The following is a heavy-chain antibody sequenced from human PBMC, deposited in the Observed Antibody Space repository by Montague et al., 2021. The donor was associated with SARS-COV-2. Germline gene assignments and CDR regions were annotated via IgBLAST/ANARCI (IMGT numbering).Heavy chain of an antibody. J-gene: IGHJ4*02. CDR1: GFTFSIYS. Sequence: SLRLSCSASGFTFSIYSMNWVRQAPGKGLEWVSYITGTSSLVHYXGSVKGRFTISRDNAQNSLYLQMNSLRDEDTAVYYCARSTGHFDYWGLGTLVTVSS. CDR3: ARSTGHFDY. D-gene: IGHD7-27*01. CDR2: ITGTSSLV. V-gene: IGHV3-48*02.